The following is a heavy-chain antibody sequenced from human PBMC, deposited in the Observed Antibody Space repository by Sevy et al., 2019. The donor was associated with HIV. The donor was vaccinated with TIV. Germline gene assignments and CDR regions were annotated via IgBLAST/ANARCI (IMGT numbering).Heavy chain of an antibody. CDR1: GYTFTSYG. CDR2: ISTLNVNT. Sequence: ASVKVSCKASGYTFTSYGISWVRQAPGQGLEWLGWISTLNVNTNNAQKFQGRVTMTTDTYTGTASMELRSLRSDDTAVYYCARDDCSSLSCHGSLLYWGQGTLVTVSS. J-gene: IGHJ4*02. D-gene: IGHD2-2*01. CDR3: ARDDCSSLSCHGSLLY. V-gene: IGHV1-18*01.